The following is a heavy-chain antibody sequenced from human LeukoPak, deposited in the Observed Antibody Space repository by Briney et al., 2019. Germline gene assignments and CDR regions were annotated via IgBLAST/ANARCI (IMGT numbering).Heavy chain of an antibody. CDR1: GFTVSSNY. CDR3: ARKKERGSGSYYYAFDI. Sequence: PGGSLRLSCAASGFTVSSNYMSWVRQAPGKGLEWVSVIYSGGSTYYADSAKGRFTISRDNSKNTLYLQMNSLRAEDTAVYYCARKKERGSGSYYYAFDIWGQGTMVTVSS. CDR2: IYSGGST. V-gene: IGHV3-66*01. D-gene: IGHD3-10*01. J-gene: IGHJ3*02.